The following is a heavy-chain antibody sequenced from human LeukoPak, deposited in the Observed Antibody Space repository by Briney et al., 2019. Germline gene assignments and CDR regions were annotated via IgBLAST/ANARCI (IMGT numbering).Heavy chain of an antibody. Sequence: PSETLSLTWAVYGGSFSGYYWSWIRQPPGKGQEWIGEINHSGSTNYNPSLKSRVTISVDTSKNQFSLTLSSVTAADTAVYYFARRPDYSSSWYSGRQAWFDPWGQGTLVTVSS. CDR1: GGSFSGYY. J-gene: IGHJ5*02. V-gene: IGHV4-34*01. CDR3: ARRPDYSSSWYSGRQAWFDP. CDR2: INHSGST. D-gene: IGHD6-13*01.